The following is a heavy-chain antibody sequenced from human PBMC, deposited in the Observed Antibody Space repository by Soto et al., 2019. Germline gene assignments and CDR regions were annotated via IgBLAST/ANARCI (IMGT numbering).Heavy chain of an antibody. V-gene: IGHV3-23*01. CDR3: TKGANFFGSGSHSDY. CDR1: KFTFNNYA. Sequence: EVQLLESGGGLVQPGGSLRLSCEASKFTFNNYAMNWVRQAPGKGLEWVSGISGSGGTTYYADSVKGRFTISRDNSKHTLFLQMDSLRAEDTAVYYCTKGANFFGSGSHSDYWGQGTLVTVSS. J-gene: IGHJ4*02. D-gene: IGHD3-10*01. CDR2: ISGSGGTT.